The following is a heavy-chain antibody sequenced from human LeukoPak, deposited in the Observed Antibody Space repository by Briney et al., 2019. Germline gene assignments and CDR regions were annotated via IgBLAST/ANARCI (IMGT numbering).Heavy chain of an antibody. CDR2: VSYSGST. CDR3: ARETYSSSWLIDY. Sequence: SETLSLTCTVSGDSISSYYWSWIRQPPGKGLEWIGYVSYSGSTNYNPSLKSRVTISVDTSKNQFSLKPNSVTAAETAVYYCARETYSSSWLIDYWGQGTLVTVSS. CDR1: GDSISSYY. V-gene: IGHV4-59*01. D-gene: IGHD6-13*01. J-gene: IGHJ4*02.